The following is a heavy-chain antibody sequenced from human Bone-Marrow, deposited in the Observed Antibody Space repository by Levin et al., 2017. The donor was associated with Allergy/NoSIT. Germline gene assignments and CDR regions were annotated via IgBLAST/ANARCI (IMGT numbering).Heavy chain of an antibody. CDR1: GFVVSSHY. D-gene: IGHD3-10*01. J-gene: IGHJ4*02. CDR2: FYSGGST. V-gene: IGHV3-53*01. Sequence: GESLKISCAASGFVVSSHYMSWVRQAPGKGLEWVATFYSGGSTYYADSVQGRFTISRDSSRNTLFLQMNGLRVDDTATYFCARDAGRGAIREYWGQGTLVAVSS. CDR3: ARDAGRGAIREY.